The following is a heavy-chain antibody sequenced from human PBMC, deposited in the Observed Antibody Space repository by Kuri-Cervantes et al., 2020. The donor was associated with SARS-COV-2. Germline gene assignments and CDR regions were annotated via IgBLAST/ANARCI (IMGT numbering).Heavy chain of an antibody. CDR2: IKQDGSEE. CDR1: GFTFSSYW. V-gene: IGHV3-7*01. D-gene: IGHD2-2*01. J-gene: IGHJ4*02. CDR3: ARALLGYCSSTSCYFHYFDY. Sequence: GGSLRLSCAAPGFTFSSYWMSWVRQAPGKGLEWVANIKQDGSEEYYVDSVKGRFTISRDNAKNSLYLQMNSLRAEDTAVYYCARALLGYCSSTSCYFHYFDYWGQGTLVTVSS.